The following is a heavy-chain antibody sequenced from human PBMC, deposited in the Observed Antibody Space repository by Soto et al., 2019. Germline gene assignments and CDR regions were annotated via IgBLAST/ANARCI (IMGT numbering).Heavy chain of an antibody. CDR3: ARLSSVSYFDY. CDR1: GGSISSGGYY. CDR2: IYYSGST. D-gene: IGHD1-26*01. Sequence: PSETLSLTCTVSGGSISSGGYYWSWIRQHPGKGLEWIGYIYYSGSTYYNPSLKSRVTMSVDTSKNQFSLKLSSLTAADTAIYYCARLSSVSYFDYWGQGTLVTVSS. J-gene: IGHJ4*02. V-gene: IGHV4-31*03.